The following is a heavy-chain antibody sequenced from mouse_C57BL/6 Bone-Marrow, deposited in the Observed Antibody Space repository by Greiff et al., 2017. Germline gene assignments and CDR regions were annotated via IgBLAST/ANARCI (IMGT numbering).Heavy chain of an antibody. CDR3: SRRDYYSNPAWFAY. V-gene: IGHV1-49*01. CDR2: FTMYSDAT. J-gene: IGHJ3*01. CDR1: YFAFMASA. D-gene: IGHD2-5*01. Sequence: LQESGAELVRPGSSVKLSCKASYFAFMASAMHWVKQRPGHGLEWIGSFTMYSDATEYSENFKGKATLTANTSSSTAYVELSSLTSEDSAVYYCSRRDYYSNPAWFAYWGQGTLVTVSA.